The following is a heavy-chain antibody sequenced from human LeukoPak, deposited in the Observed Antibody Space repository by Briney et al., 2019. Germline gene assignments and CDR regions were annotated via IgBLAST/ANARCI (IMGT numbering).Heavy chain of an antibody. CDR3: AKEPTSGWELIGFDY. V-gene: IGHV3-30*18. CDR1: GFTFSDYY. D-gene: IGHD1-26*01. CDR2: ISYDGSNK. J-gene: IGHJ4*02. Sequence: GGSLRLSCAASGFTFSDYYMSWIRQAPGKGLEWVAVISYDGSNKYYADSVKGRFTISRDNSKNTLYLQMNSLRAEDTAVYYCAKEPTSGWELIGFDYWGQGTLVTVSS.